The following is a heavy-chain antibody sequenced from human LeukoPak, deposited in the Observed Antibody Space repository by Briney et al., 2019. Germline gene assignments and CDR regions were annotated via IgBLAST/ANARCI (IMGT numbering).Heavy chain of an antibody. CDR2: IIPILGIA. Sequence: SVKVSCKASGGTFSSYTISWVRQAPGQGLEWMGRIIPILGIANYAQKFQGRVTITADKSTSTAYVELSSLRSEDTAVYYCARAYCSSTSCYYWFDPWGQGTLVTVSS. CDR1: GGTFSSYT. D-gene: IGHD2-2*01. J-gene: IGHJ5*02. V-gene: IGHV1-69*02. CDR3: ARAYCSSTSCYYWFDP.